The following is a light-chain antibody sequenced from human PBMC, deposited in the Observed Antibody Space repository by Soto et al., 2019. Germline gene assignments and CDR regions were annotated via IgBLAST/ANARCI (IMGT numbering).Light chain of an antibody. Sequence: DIQMTQSPSSLSASVGARVTITCRASQGIANYLAWYQQKPGKVPTLLIYAASSLQPGVPSRFSGSGFGTDFTLSISSLQHEALATYYCQKSNVAPFTFGHGTKVDIK. CDR1: QGIANY. CDR3: QKSNVAPFT. CDR2: AAS. J-gene: IGKJ3*01. V-gene: IGKV1-27*01.